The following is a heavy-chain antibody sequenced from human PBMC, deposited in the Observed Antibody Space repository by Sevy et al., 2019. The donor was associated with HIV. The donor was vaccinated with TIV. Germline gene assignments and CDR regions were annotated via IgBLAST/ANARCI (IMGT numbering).Heavy chain of an antibody. D-gene: IGHD3-22*01. J-gene: IGHJ4*02. V-gene: IGHV1-24*01. CDR2: FYPEDGET. Sequence: ASVKVSCKVSGYTLTQLSMNWVRQAPGKGLEWMGSFYPEDGETIYAQKFQGRVTMTEDRSTDTAYMDLSSLRSEDTAVYYCATTKDYYESSGYPFDYWGQGTLVTVSS. CDR1: GYTLTQLS. CDR3: ATTKDYYESSGYPFDY.